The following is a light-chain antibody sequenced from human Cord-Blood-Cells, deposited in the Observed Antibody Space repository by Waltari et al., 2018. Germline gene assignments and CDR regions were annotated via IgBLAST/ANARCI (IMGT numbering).Light chain of an antibody. CDR3: QQYDNLPRT. J-gene: IGKJ1*01. CDR2: DAS. CDR1: QDISNY. Sequence: DIQMTQSPSSLSASVGDRVTITCQASQDISNYLNWYQQKPGKAPKLLIYDASNLETGVPSRFSGSGSGTDFTFTISSLQPEDIATYYCQQYDNLPRTFGQGTMVEIK. V-gene: IGKV1-33*01.